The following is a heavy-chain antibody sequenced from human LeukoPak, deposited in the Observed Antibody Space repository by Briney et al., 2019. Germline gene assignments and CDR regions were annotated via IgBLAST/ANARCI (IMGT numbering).Heavy chain of an antibody. CDR2: IYYSGSA. Sequence: PSETLSLTCTVSGGSISSYYWSWIRQPPGKGLEWIWYIYYSGSADYNPSLKSRVSISVDTSKNQFSLKLSSVTAADTAVYYCARGKGTAAAVFVYWGQGTLVTVSS. V-gene: IGHV4-59*01. CDR3: ARGKGTAAAVFVY. J-gene: IGHJ4*02. D-gene: IGHD6-13*01. CDR1: GGSISSYY.